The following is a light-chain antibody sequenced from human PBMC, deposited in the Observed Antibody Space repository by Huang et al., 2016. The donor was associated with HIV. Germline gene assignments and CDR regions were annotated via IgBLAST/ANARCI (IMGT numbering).Light chain of an antibody. CDR2: GSS. J-gene: IGKJ4*01. CDR1: RSVSTN. V-gene: IGKV3-15*01. CDR3: HQYNNLLLS. Sequence: EIVMTQSPATLSVSPGQRVTRSCRANRSVSTNLACYQQRHGQAPRLLIYGSSTRAPGIPARFSGSVSSTDFSLTNSSLQSEAFALYYCHQYNNLLLSFGGETRV.